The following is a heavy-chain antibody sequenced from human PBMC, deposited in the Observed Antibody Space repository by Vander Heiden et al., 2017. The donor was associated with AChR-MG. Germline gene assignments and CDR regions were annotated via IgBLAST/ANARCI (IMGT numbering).Heavy chain of an antibody. J-gene: IGHJ4*02. Sequence: EVQLVESGGGLVKPGGSLSLSCAASGFTFSNAWMSWVRQAPGKGLEWVGRIKSKTDGGTTDYAAPVKGRFTISRDDSKNTLYLQMNSLKTEDTAVYYCTTDLWFGELYAFDYWGQGTLVTVSS. CDR2: IKSKTDGGTT. CDR1: GFTFSNAW. CDR3: TTDLWFGELYAFDY. V-gene: IGHV3-15*01. D-gene: IGHD3-10*01.